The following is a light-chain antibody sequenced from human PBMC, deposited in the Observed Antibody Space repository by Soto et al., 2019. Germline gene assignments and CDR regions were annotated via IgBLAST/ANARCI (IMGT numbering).Light chain of an antibody. CDR2: GAS. Sequence: EIVMTQSPPTLSASPGERATLSCRASQSVNSNLAWYQQKPGQAPRLLIYGASTRDTGIPARFSGSGSGTEFTLTISSLQSEDSAVYYCQQYKDWPPMYTFGQGTKVEI. CDR1: QSVNSN. V-gene: IGKV3-15*01. CDR3: QQYKDWPPMYT. J-gene: IGKJ2*01.